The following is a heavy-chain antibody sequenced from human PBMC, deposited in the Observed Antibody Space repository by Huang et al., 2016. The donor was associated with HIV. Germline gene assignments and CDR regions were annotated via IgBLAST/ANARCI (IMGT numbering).Heavy chain of an antibody. CDR2: IYSGGTT. CDR3: AKEGDTGAALGY. D-gene: IGHD2-8*02. Sequence: EVQLVESGGGLIQPGGYLRLSCAASGFTASTKYMTWVRQAPGKGLEWVSLIYSGGTTYYADSVKGRFTISRDDSENTLYLHMTSLRAGDTAVYYCAKEGDTGAALGYWGQGTLVTVS. J-gene: IGHJ4*02. V-gene: IGHV3-53*01. CDR1: GFTASTKY.